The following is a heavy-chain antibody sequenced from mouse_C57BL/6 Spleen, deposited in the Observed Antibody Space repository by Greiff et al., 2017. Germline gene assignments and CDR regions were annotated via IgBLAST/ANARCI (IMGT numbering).Heavy chain of an antibody. Sequence: VQLQQSGPELVKPGASVKISCKSSVYSFTDYNMNWVKQSNGTSLEWIGVINPNYGTTSYNQKFKGKATLTVDQSSSIAYMQLNSLTSEDSAVYYCARWDYDGAWFAYWGQGTLVTVSA. CDR3: ARWDYDGAWFAY. V-gene: IGHV1-39*01. CDR1: VYSFTDYN. CDR2: INPNYGTT. D-gene: IGHD2-4*01. J-gene: IGHJ3*01.